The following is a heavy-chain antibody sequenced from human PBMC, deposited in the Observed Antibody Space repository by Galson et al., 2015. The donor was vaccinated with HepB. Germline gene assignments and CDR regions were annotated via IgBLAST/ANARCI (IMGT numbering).Heavy chain of an antibody. J-gene: IGHJ4*02. D-gene: IGHD3-16*02. CDR2: IKQDGSEK. CDR1: GFTFSSYW. Sequence: SLRLSCAASGFTFSSYWMSWVRQAPGKGLEWVANIKQDGSEKYYVDSVKGRFTISRDNAKNSLYLQMNSLRAEDTAVYYCARDKDYVWGSYRYREGELDYWGQGTLVTVSS. CDR3: ARDKDYVWGSYRYREGELDY. V-gene: IGHV3-7*03.